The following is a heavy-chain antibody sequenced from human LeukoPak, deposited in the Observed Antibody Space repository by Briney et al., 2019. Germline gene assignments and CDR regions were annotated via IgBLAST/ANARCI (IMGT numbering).Heavy chain of an antibody. J-gene: IGHJ6*03. V-gene: IGHV1-69*13. CDR1: GYTFTSYG. D-gene: IGHD5-12*01. CDR2: IIPIFGTP. Sequence: GASVKVSCKASGYTFTSYGISWVRQAPGQGLEWMGGIIPIFGTPNYAQKFQGRVTITADESTSTAYMELSSLRSEDTAVYYCARGPGLATIWSRYYMDVWGKGTTVTISS. CDR3: ARGPGLATIWSRYYMDV.